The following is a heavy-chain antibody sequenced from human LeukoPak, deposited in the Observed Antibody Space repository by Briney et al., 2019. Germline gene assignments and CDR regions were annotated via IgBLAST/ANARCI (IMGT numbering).Heavy chain of an antibody. CDR1: GFSLRTTGVG. CDR2: IYWNDDK. Sequence: SGPTLVKPTQTLTPTCTFSGFSLRTTGVGVGWIRQPPGKALEWLAIIYWNDDKSYSPSLKSRLTITKDTSKNQVVLTMTNMDPLDTATYYCAHKGRGSGSFDMWGQGTLVTVSS. CDR3: AHKGRGSGSFDM. V-gene: IGHV2-5*01. J-gene: IGHJ4*02. D-gene: IGHD3-10*01.